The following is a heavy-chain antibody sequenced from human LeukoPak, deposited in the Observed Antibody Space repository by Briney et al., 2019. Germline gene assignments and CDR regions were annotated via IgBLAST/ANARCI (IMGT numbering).Heavy chain of an antibody. CDR3: ARVGYDILTGYRFDP. Sequence: SETLSLTCAVSGGSISSGGYSWSWIRQPPGKGLECIGYIYHSGSTYYNPSLKSRVTISVDRSKSQFSLKLSSVTAADTAVYCARVGYDILTGYRFDPWGQGTLVTVSS. J-gene: IGHJ5*02. CDR2: IYHSGST. CDR1: GGSISSGGYS. V-gene: IGHV4-30-2*01. D-gene: IGHD3-9*01.